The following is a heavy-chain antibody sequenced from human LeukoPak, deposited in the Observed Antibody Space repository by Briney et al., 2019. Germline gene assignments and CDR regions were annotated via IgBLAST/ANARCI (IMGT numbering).Heavy chain of an antibody. Sequence: GGSLRLSCAASGFTFSSYSMNWVRQAPGKGLEWVSSISSSSSYIYYADSVKGRFTISRDNAKNSLYLQMNSLRAEDTAVYYCARVFYGSGSYPFDDYWGQGTLVTVSS. V-gene: IGHV3-21*01. J-gene: IGHJ4*02. CDR1: GFTFSSYS. CDR3: ARVFYGSGSYPFDDY. D-gene: IGHD3-10*01. CDR2: ISSSSSYI.